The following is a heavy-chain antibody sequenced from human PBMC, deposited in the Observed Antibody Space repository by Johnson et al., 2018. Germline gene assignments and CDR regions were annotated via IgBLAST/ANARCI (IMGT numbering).Heavy chain of an antibody. CDR2: INPSGGST. J-gene: IGHJ3*02. CDR1: GYTFTSYY. Sequence: QVQLVESGAEVKKPGASVKVSCKASGYTFTSYYMHWVRQAPGQGLEWMGIINPSGGSTSYAQKFQGRVTMTRDTSTSTVYMWLSSLRSEDTAVYYCARDLPRYYYDSSGYQDAFDIWGQGTMVTVSS. D-gene: IGHD3-22*01. CDR3: ARDLPRYYYDSSGYQDAFDI. V-gene: IGHV1-46*01.